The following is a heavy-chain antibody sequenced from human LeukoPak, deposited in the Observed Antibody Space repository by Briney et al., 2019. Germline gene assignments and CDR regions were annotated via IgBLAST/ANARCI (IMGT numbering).Heavy chain of an antibody. D-gene: IGHD3-10*01. CDR3: ARETYGSGSYYKY. J-gene: IGHJ4*02. V-gene: IGHV1-2*02. CDR1: GYTLTGYY. CDR2: INPNSGGT. Sequence: GASVKVSCKASGYTLTGYYMHWVRQAPGQGLEWMGWINPNSGGTNYAQKFQGRVTMTRDTSITTAYMELSRLRSDDTAVYYCARETYGSGSYYKYWGQGTLVTVSS.